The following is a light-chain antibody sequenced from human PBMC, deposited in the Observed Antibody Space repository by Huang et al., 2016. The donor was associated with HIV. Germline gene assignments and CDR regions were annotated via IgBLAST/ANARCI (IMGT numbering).Light chain of an antibody. V-gene: IGKV2-29*02. CDR1: QGLLYREKIY. Sequence: DIVMTQTPLSLSVTPGQPASISCKSSQGLLYREKIYLYWYLQKPGQSPQLLIYELSNRFSGVPDRVSGGGSPTEFTLKISRVETEDVGVYYCMQGKQLPYTFGQGTRLEIK. CDR2: ELS. CDR3: MQGKQLPYT. J-gene: IGKJ2*01.